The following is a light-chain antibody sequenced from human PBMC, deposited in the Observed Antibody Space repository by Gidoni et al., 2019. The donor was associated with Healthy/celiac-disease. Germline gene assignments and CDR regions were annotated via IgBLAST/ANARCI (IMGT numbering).Light chain of an antibody. Sequence: DIVMTQSPDSLAVSPGERATINCKSSQSVLYSSNNKNYLAWYQQKPGQPPKLLIYWASTRESGVPDRFSGSGSGTDFTLTISSLQAEDVAVYYCQQYYSTPQTFXQXTKVEIK. V-gene: IGKV4-1*01. J-gene: IGKJ1*01. CDR3: QQYYSTPQT. CDR2: WAS. CDR1: QSVLYSSNNKNY.